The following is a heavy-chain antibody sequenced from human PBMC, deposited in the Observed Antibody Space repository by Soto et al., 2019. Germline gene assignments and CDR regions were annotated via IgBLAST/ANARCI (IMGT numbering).Heavy chain of an antibody. CDR1: GGSISSYY. J-gene: IGHJ4*02. V-gene: IGHV4-59*01. CDR2: IYYSGST. D-gene: IGHD3-10*01. CDR3: ARVKYYYGSGSYSLDY. Sequence: SETLSLTCTVSGGSISSYYWRWIRQPPGKGLEWIGYIYYSGSTNYNPSLKSRVTISVDTSKNQFSLKLSSVTAADTAVYYCARVKYYYGSGSYSLDYWGKGTLVTVSS.